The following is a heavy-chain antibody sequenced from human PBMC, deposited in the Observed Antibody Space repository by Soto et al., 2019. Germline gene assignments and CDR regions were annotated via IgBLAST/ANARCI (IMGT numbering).Heavy chain of an antibody. CDR1: GFTFSSYN. CDR2: ISRSSSDI. Sequence: EVQLVESGGGLVKPGGSLRLSCATSGFTFSSYNVNWVRQAPGKGLEWVSSISRSSSDIFYADSVKGRFTISRDNAKNSLYLQMNSLRVEDTAMYYCARVLTLARHEEYYGMDVWGQGTTVTVSS. D-gene: IGHD3-16*01. CDR3: ARVLTLARHEEYYGMDV. V-gene: IGHV3-21*02. J-gene: IGHJ6*02.